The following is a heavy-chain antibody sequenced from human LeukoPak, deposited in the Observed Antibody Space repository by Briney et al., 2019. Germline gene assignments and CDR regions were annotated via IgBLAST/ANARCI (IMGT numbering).Heavy chain of an antibody. Sequence: GASVKVSCKASGYTFTSYAMHWVRQAPGQKLAWMGCINAGNGNKKNPQKFQDRVTITRETAASTAYMELSSLRSEDTGVYYCARDRLLWFGELFYQFDYWGQGTLVTVSS. J-gene: IGHJ4*02. D-gene: IGHD3-10*01. CDR2: INAGNGNK. CDR3: ARDRLLWFGELFYQFDY. V-gene: IGHV1-3*01. CDR1: GYTFTSYA.